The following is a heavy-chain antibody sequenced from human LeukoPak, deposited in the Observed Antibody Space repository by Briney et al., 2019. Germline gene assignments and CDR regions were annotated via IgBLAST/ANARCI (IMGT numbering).Heavy chain of an antibody. J-gene: IGHJ4*02. CDR1: VFTFSNYG. D-gene: IGHD6-19*01. Sequence: GMSLRLSCAASVFTFSNYGMHWVRQAPGKGLEWVAVIWYDGSNKYYAESVNGRFTISRDNSKTTLYLQMNRVSAEKTAVYYCARDYSIAVAGSRFDYWGQGTLVTVPS. CDR2: IWYDGSNK. CDR3: ARDYSIAVAGSRFDY. V-gene: IGHV3-33*01.